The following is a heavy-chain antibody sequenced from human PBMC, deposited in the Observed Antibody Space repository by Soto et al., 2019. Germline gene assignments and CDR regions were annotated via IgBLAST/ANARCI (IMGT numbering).Heavy chain of an antibody. CDR2: IYYSGST. V-gene: IGHV4-59*08. CDR1: GGSISSYY. D-gene: IGHD5-12*01. J-gene: IGHJ4*02. CDR3: ARHQSGYDSNYYFDY. Sequence: SETLSLTCTVSGGSISSYYWSWIRQPPGKGLEWIGYIYYSGSTNYNPSLKSRVTISVDTSKNQFSLKLSSVTAADTAVYYCARHQSGYDSNYYFDYWGQGTLVTVSS.